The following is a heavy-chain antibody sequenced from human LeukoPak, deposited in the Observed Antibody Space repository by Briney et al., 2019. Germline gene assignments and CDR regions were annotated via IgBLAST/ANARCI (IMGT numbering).Heavy chain of an antibody. V-gene: IGHV3-7*01. D-gene: IGHD1-1*01. Sequence: PGGSLRLSCAASGFTFSSHWMSWVRQAPGKGLEWVANIKQDGSEKYYLDSVKGRFTISRYNAKNSLYLQMSSLRAEDTAVYYCASGIENYYYYMDVWGKGSTVTVSS. CDR3: ASGIENYYYYMDV. J-gene: IGHJ6*03. CDR2: IKQDGSEK. CDR1: GFTFSSHW.